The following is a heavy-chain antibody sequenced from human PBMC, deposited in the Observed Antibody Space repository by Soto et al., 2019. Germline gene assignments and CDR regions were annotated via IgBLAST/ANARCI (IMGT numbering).Heavy chain of an antibody. J-gene: IGHJ3*02. CDR3: ARDSPVHDAFDI. CDR1: GYSFTSYG. V-gene: IGHV1-18*01. CDR2: ISAYNGNT. Sequence: ASVKVSCAASGYSFTSYGISWVRQAPGQGLEWMGWISAYNGNTNYAQKLQGRVTMTTDTSTSPAYMKLRSVRSDDTAVYYCARDSPVHDAFDIWGQGTMVTVSS.